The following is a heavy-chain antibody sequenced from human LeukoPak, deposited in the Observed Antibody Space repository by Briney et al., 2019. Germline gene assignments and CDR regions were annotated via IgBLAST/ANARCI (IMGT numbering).Heavy chain of an antibody. J-gene: IGHJ4*02. V-gene: IGHV4-34*01. D-gene: IGHD3-10*01. Sequence: SETLSLTCAVYGGSFSGYYWTWIRQPPGKGLEWIGEVNHSGNTNYNPSLKSRVTISVDTSKNQVSLKLSYVTAADTAVYYCARGGEGHYYGSASQDYWGQGTLVTVSS. CDR1: GGSFSGYY. CDR2: VNHSGNT. CDR3: ARGGEGHYYGSASQDY.